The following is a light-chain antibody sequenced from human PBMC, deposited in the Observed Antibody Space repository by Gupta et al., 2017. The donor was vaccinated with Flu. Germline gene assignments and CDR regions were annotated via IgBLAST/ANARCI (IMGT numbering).Light chain of an antibody. CDR1: TPNIGNNP. CDR3: TSWDDSLESHV. CDR2: AND. V-gene: IGLV1-44*01. J-gene: IGLJ1*01. Sequence: QSVLTQPPSVSGTPGQGVTISCSGSTPNIGNNPVNWFQQLPGTAPKLLIYANDQRPSGVPDRFSGSKSGTSASLASSGLQSEDEAGYYCTSWDDSLESHVFGAGTKVSVL.